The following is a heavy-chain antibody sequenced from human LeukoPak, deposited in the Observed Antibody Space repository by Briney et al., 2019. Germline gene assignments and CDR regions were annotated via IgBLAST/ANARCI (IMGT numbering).Heavy chain of an antibody. V-gene: IGHV3-23*01. D-gene: IGHD3-22*01. CDR3: AKGRSGYHDDAFDI. CDR1: GFTSSSYT. Sequence: GGSLRLSFLATGFTSSSYTMKRVRPALGKGLDRVSAISGSGGSTYYADSVKGWFTISRDNSKNTIYLQMNSLRAEDTAVYYCAKGRSGYHDDAFDIWGQGTMVTVSS. CDR2: ISGSGGST. J-gene: IGHJ3*02.